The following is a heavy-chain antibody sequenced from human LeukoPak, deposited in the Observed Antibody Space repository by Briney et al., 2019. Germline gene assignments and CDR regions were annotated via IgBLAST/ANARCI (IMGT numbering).Heavy chain of an antibody. CDR1: GFTFSTYW. CDR3: ARGYCSGGSCHGGGFDY. D-gene: IGHD2-15*01. V-gene: IGHV3-7*01. Sequence: GGSLRLSCAASGFTFSTYWMSWGRQAPGKGLEWVANINQGGSEKYYVDSVKGRFTISRDNAKNSLDLQVNSLRVEDTAVYLCARGYCSGGSCHGGGFDYWGQGTLVTVSS. J-gene: IGHJ4*02. CDR2: INQGGSEK.